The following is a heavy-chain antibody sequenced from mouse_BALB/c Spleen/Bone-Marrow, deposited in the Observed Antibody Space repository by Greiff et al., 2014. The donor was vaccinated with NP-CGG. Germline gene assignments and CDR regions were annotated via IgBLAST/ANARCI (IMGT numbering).Heavy chain of an antibody. CDR2: INPDSSTI. CDR1: GFDFSRYW. CDR3: ARPYYRYLYFDY. D-gene: IGHD2-14*01. Sequence: VQLQQSGGGLVQPGGSLKLSCAASGFDFSRYWMNWVRQAPGKGLEWIGEINPDSSTINYTPFLKDKVIISRDNAKNTLYLQMSKVRSEDTALYYCARPYYRYLYFDYWGQGTTLTVSS. V-gene: IGHV4-1*02. J-gene: IGHJ2*01.